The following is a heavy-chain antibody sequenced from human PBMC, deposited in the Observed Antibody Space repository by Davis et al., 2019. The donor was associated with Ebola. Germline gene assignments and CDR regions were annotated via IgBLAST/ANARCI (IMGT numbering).Heavy chain of an antibody. CDR1: GYTFRTYS. CDR2: ISSRDGNT. Sequence: ASVKVSCKASGYTFRTYSITWVRQAPGQGLEWMGWISSRDGNTNYAQNFQGRVTMTTDTSTSTTYMELRSLRSDDTAVYFCARTSIVGTTTTASDIWGQGTKVTVSS. J-gene: IGHJ3*02. D-gene: IGHD1-26*01. CDR3: ARTSIVGTTTTASDI. V-gene: IGHV1-18*04.